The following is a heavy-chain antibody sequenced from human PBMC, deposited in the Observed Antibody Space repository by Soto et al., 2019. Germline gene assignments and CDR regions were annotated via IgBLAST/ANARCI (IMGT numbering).Heavy chain of an antibody. J-gene: IGHJ3*02. V-gene: IGHV4-30-4*01. Sequence: SQTLSLTCTVSGGSISSGDYYWSWIRQPPGKGLEWIGYIYYSGSTYYNPSLKSRVTISVDTSKNQFSLKLSSVTAADTAVYYCARDTIDDTYYDSSGYYFDAFDIWGQGTMVTVSS. CDR3: ARDTIDDTYYDSSGYYFDAFDI. CDR2: IYYSGST. CDR1: GGSISSGDYY. D-gene: IGHD3-22*01.